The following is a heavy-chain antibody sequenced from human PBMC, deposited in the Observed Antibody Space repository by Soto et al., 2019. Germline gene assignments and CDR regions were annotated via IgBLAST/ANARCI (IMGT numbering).Heavy chain of an antibody. J-gene: IGHJ6*03. V-gene: IGHV4-4*02. Sequence: SETLSLTCAVSFASIDSNYWCTCVRRSAGRRLEWVGEIYHSGSTNYNPSLKSRVTISVDKSKNQFSLKLSSVTAADTAVYYCASRGVIKDYYYYYYMEVWGKGTTVTVSS. CDR3: ASRGVIKDYYYYYYMEV. CDR2: IYHSGST. CDR1: FASIDSNYW. D-gene: IGHD3-10*01.